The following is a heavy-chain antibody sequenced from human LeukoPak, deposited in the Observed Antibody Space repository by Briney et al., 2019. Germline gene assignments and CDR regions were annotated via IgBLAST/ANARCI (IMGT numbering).Heavy chain of an antibody. CDR2: INSDGSST. Sequence: GGSLRLSCAASGSTFSSYWMHWVRQAPGKGLVWVSRINSDGSSTSYADSVKGRFTISRDNAKNTLYLQMNSLRAEDTAVYYCARAFMRFGELYWGQGTLVTVSS. CDR1: GSTFSSYW. CDR3: ARAFMRFGELY. J-gene: IGHJ4*02. D-gene: IGHD3-10*01. V-gene: IGHV3-74*01.